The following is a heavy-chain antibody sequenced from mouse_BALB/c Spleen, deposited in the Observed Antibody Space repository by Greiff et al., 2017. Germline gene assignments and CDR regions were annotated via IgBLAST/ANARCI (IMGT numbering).Heavy chain of an antibody. D-gene: IGHD2-14*01. CDR1: GYSITSDYA. CDR2: ISYSGNT. J-gene: IGHJ1*01. Sequence: EVQLQESGPGLVKPSQSLSLTCTVTGYSITSDYAWNWIRQFPGNKLEWMGYISYSGNTSYKPSLKSRISITRDTSKNQFFLQLNSLTTEASATSYCARPYGPTIGPYWYFDVWGAGTTLTVSS. CDR3: ARPYGPTIGPYWYFDV. V-gene: IGHV3-2*02.